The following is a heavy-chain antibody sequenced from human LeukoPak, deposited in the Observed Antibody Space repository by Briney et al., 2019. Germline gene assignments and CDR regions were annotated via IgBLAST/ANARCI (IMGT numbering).Heavy chain of an antibody. CDR2: IYHTGST. Sequence: SETLSLTCTISGGSVSDYYWSWIRQSPGKGLEWIGYIYHTGSTSYSPSLKSRVTISADTSQNQFSLKLSSVTAADTAVYYCARRGYDYVWGSYRWGYNWFDPWGQGTLVTVSS. CDR3: ARRGYDYVWGSYRWGYNWFDP. CDR1: GGSVSDYY. J-gene: IGHJ5*02. D-gene: IGHD3-16*02. V-gene: IGHV4-59*02.